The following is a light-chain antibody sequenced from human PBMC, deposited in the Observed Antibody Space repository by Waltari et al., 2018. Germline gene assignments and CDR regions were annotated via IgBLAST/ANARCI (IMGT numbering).Light chain of an antibody. CDR2: KAT. V-gene: IGKV1-5*03. J-gene: IGKJ1*01. CDR3: QHYYSYPWT. Sequence: LSASVGDTVTITCRASQSISSWLAWYQQKPGKAPKLLIYKATNLDTGVPSRITGSGSGTEFTLTIRSLQLDDFATYYCQHYYSYPWTFGQGTKVEIK. CDR1: QSISSW.